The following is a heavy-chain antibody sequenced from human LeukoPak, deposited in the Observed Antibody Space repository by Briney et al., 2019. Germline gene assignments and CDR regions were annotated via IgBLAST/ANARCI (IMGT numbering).Heavy chain of an antibody. D-gene: IGHD3-22*01. V-gene: IGHV3-43*02. CDR1: GFTFSNAW. Sequence: PGGSLRLSCAASGFTFSNAWMSWVRQAPGKGLEWVSLISGDGGSTYYADSVKGRFTISRDNSKNSLYLQMNSLRTEDTALYYCAKGFGRTMMDLREWGQGTLVTVSS. CDR3: AKGFGRTMMDLRE. CDR2: ISGDGGST. J-gene: IGHJ4*02.